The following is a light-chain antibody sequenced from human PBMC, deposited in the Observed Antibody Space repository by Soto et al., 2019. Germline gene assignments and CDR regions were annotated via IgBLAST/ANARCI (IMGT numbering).Light chain of an antibody. V-gene: IGLV1-44*01. CDR1: SSNFGSNT. J-gene: IGLJ1*01. CDR2: SNN. CDR3: AAWGDSLNGFYV. Sequence: QSVLTQPPSASGTPGQRVTISCSGSSSNFGSNTVNWYQQLPGTAPKLLIYSNNQRPSGVPDRFSGSKSGTSASLAISGLQSEDEADYYCAAWGDSLNGFYVFGTGTTVTV.